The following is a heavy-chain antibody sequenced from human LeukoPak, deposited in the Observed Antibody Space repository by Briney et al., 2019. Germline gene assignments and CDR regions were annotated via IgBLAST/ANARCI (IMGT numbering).Heavy chain of an antibody. CDR3: AHRAVLLDFDY. V-gene: IGHV2-5*02. Sequence: SGPTLVNPTQTLTLTCICSGFSLSTSGVGVGWIRQPPGKALEWLALIYWDDDKYYSPSLKSRLTITKDTSKNQVVLTMTNMDPVDTATYYCAHRAVLLDFDYWGQGTLVTASS. D-gene: IGHD1-1*01. CDR2: IYWDDDK. J-gene: IGHJ4*02. CDR1: GFSLSTSGVG.